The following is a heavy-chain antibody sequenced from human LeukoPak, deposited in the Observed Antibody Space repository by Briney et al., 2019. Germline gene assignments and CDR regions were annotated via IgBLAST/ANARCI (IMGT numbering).Heavy chain of an antibody. D-gene: IGHD4-17*01. CDR2: INHSGST. CDR3: ARGSVTQRHLNWFDP. CDR1: GGSFSGYY. Sequence: SETLSLTCAVYGGSFSGYYWSWIRQPPGKGLEWIGEINHSGSTNYNPSLKSRVTISVDTSKNQFSLKLSSVTAADTAVYYCARGSVTQRHLNWFDPWGPGTLVTVSS. V-gene: IGHV4-34*01. J-gene: IGHJ5*02.